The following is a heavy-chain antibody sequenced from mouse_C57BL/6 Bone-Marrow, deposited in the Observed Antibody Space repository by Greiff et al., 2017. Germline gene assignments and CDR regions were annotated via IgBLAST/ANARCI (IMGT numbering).Heavy chain of an antibody. CDR1: GYTFTSYW. V-gene: IGHV1-55*01. D-gene: IGHD2-1*01. Sequence: QVQLQQPGAELVKPGASVKMSCKASGYTFTSYWITWVKQRPGQGLEWIGDIYPGSGSTNYNEKFKSKATLTVDTSSSTAYMQLSSLTSEDSAVYYCARIYYGNYVFDYWVQGTTLTVSS. J-gene: IGHJ2*01. CDR3: ARIYYGNYVFDY. CDR2: IYPGSGST.